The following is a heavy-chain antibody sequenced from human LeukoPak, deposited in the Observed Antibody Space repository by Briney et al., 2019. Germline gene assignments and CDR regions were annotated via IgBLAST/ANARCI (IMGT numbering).Heavy chain of an antibody. CDR1: GFTFSSYA. V-gene: IGHV3-30*04. Sequence: GGSLRLSCAASGFTFSSYAMHWVRQAPGKGLEWVAVISYDGSNKYYADSVKGRVTISRDNSKNTLYLQMNSLRPEDTAVYYCARGPDYDILADYFDYWGQGTLVTVSS. J-gene: IGHJ4*02. CDR2: ISYDGSNK. D-gene: IGHD3-9*01. CDR3: ARGPDYDILADYFDY.